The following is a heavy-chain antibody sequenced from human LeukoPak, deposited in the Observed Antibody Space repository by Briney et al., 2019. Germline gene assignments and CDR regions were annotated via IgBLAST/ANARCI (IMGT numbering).Heavy chain of an antibody. CDR1: GYTFSDHY. CDR2: TRNKANNYAT. D-gene: IGHD4-23*01. J-gene: IGHJ4*02. V-gene: IGHV3-72*01. Sequence: GGFLRLSCTASGYTFSDHYIDWVRQAPGKGLEWVGHTRNKANNYATEYAASVKGRFTISRDDSRNSVYLQMNSLKTEDTAVYYCTRWRSGTSDWGQGTLVTVSS. CDR3: TRWRSGTSD.